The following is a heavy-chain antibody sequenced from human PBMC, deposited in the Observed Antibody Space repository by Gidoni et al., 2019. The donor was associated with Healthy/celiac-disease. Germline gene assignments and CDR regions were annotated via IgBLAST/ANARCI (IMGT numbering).Heavy chain of an antibody. CDR1: GGSISSYY. D-gene: IGHD3-10*01. Sequence: QVQLQESGPGLVKPSETLSLTCTVSGGSISSYYWSWIRQPPGKGLEWIGYIYYSGSTNYNPSLKSRVTISVDTSKNQFSLKLSSVTAADTAVYYCARGFHGITMVRGVTRPRSWGFDPWGQGTLVTVSS. CDR3: ARGFHGITMVRGVTRPRSWGFDP. V-gene: IGHV4-59*01. CDR2: IYYSGST. J-gene: IGHJ5*02.